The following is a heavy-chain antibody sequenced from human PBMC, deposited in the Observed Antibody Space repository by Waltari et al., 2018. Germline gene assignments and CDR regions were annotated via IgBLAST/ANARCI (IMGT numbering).Heavy chain of an antibody. Sequence: QVQLVQSGAEVKKPGASVKVSCKASGYSFTAYYIVWVRQAPGQGLEWMGWINPNSGGTNYAQKFQGRVTMTRDTSVSTAYMELSGLRSDDMAVYYCARLPLRFLEWSGAYYYGMDVWGQGTTVTVSS. D-gene: IGHD3-3*01. J-gene: IGHJ6*02. CDR1: GYSFTAYY. CDR3: ARLPLRFLEWSGAYYYGMDV. CDR2: INPNSGGT. V-gene: IGHV1-2*02.